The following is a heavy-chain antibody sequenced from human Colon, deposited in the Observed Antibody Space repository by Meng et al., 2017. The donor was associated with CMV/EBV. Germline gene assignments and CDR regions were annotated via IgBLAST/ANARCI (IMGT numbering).Heavy chain of an antibody. CDR3: ARDPGSGPDY. CDR2: IYYTGST. Sequence: QLHLQESGPGLVKPSETLSLTCIVSGDLTSGGSHYWGWIRQHPGKGLEWIGYIYYTGSTYYNPSLKSRVVISGDTSKNQFSLKLSSVTAADTAVYFCARDPGSGPDYWGQGTLVTVSS. V-gene: IGHV4-31*03. J-gene: IGHJ4*02. CDR1: GDLTSGGSHY. D-gene: IGHD2-15*01.